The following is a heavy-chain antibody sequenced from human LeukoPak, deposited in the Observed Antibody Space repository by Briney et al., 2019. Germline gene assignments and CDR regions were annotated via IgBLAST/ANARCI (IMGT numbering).Heavy chain of an antibody. CDR3: AKDLIGGSRLRYYFDY. D-gene: IGHD4-17*01. CDR1: GVTFSGYA. J-gene: IGHJ4*02. CDR2: SSGSGGST. V-gene: IGHV3-23*01. Sequence: GGSLRLSCAASGVTFSGYAMGCVRQAPGKGLEWVSASSGSGGSTYYADSVKGRFTISRDNSKNTLYLQMNSLRAEDTAVYYCAKDLIGGSRLRYYFDYWGQGTLVTVSS.